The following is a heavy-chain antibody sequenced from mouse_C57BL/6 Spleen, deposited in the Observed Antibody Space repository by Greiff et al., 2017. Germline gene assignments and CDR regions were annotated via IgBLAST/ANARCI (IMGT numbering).Heavy chain of an antibody. Sequence: QVQLQQPGAELVQPGASVKLSCKASGYTFTSYWMQWVKQRPGQGLEWIGEIDPSDNYTNYNQQVKGKATLTVDTSSSTADMQLSSLTSEDSAVDYWARRLYYDYGWFAYWGQGTLVTVSA. D-gene: IGHD2-4*01. CDR2: IDPSDNYT. J-gene: IGHJ3*01. V-gene: IGHV1-50*01. CDR3: ARRLYYDYGWFAY. CDR1: GYTFTSYW.